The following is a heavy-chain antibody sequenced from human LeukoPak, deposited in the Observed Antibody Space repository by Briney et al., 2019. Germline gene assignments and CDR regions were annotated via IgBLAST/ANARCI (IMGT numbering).Heavy chain of an antibody. D-gene: IGHD3-16*01. Sequence: PSETLSLTCTVSGGSIRTYYGSWIRQPPGKGLEWIGYIYYTGSTRYNPSLKSRVTMSLDASKNQFSLELNSVTPADTAVYYCAREWGLNGIDYWGQGTLVTVSS. CDR1: GGSIRTYY. CDR2: IYYTGST. CDR3: AREWGLNGIDY. J-gene: IGHJ4*02. V-gene: IGHV4-59*01.